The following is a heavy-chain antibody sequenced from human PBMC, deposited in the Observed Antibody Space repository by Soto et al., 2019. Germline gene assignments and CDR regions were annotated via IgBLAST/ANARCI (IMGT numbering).Heavy chain of an antibody. J-gene: IGHJ4*02. CDR2: ISGTGSTT. CDR3: AAIRF. CDR1: GFTFSSYA. V-gene: IGHV3-23*01. Sequence: EVQLLESGGGLVQPGGSLRLSCVVSGFTFSSYAMSWVRQAPGKGLECVSLISGTGSTTYYADSVKGRFTISRDNSKNTLYLQMSSLRADDTAVYYCAAIRFWGQGTLVTVSS.